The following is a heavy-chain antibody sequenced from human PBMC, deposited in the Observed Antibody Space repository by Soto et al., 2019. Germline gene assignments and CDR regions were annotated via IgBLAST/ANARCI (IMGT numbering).Heavy chain of an antibody. CDR1: GGSVSSGSYY. V-gene: IGHV4-61*01. J-gene: IGHJ6*02. CDR3: ARERFLDYGMDV. Sequence: QVQLQESGPGLVKPSETLSLTCTVSGGSVSSGSYYWSWIRQPPGKGLEWIGYIYYSGSTNYNPSLKSRVTISVDTSKNQFSLKLSSVTAADTAAYYCARERFLDYGMDVWGQGTTVTVSS. CDR2: IYYSGST. D-gene: IGHD3-3*01.